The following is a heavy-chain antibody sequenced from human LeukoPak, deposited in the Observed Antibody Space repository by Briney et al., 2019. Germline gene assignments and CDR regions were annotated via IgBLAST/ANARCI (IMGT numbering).Heavy chain of an antibody. D-gene: IGHD3-3*01. V-gene: IGHV1-8*01. J-gene: IGHJ4*02. CDR1: GYTFTSYD. CDR2: MNPNSGNT. Sequence: ASVKVSCKASGYTFTSYDINWVRQATGQGLEWMGWMNPNSGNTGYAQKFQGRVTMTRNTSISTAYMELSSPRSEDTAVYYCALYYDFWSGYYHFDYWGQGTLVTVSS. CDR3: ALYYDFWSGYYHFDY.